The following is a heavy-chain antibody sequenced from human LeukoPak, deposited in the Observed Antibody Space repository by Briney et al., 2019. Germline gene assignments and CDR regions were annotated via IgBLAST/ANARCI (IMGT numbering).Heavy chain of an antibody. CDR1: GGSISSYY. D-gene: IGHD2-2*01. Sequence: PSETLSLTCTVSGGSISSYYWSWIRQPPGKGLEWIRYIYYSGSTNYNPSLKSRVTISVDTSKSQFSLRVNSVTAADTAVYYCARGRTYATRFDYWGRGTLVTVSS. J-gene: IGHJ4*02. CDR2: IYYSGST. V-gene: IGHV4-59*01. CDR3: ARGRTYATRFDY.